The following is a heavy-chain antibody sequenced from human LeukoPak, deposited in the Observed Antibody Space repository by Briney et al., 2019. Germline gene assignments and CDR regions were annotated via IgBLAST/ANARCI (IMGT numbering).Heavy chain of an antibody. D-gene: IGHD3-22*01. CDR1: GFTFSSYA. CDR2: ISYDGSNK. J-gene: IGHJ4*02. CDR3: ARDRPYDSSGYLEGY. V-gene: IGHV3-30-3*01. Sequence: GGSLRLSCAASGFTFSSYAMHWVRQAPGKGLVWVAVISYDGSNKYYADSVKGRFTISRDNSKNTLYLQMNSLRAEDTAVYYCARDRPYDSSGYLEGYWGQGTLVTVSS.